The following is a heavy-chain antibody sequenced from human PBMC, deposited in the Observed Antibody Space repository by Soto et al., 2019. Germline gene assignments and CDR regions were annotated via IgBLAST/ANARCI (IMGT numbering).Heavy chain of an antibody. Sequence: SETLSLTCTVSGGSIKISDYHWSWTRQSPAKGLEWIGYIHNSGTSFYNPSLRGRVTVTLDTSSSQFSLTLASVTAADTAVYYCVREERIAAPQLDYWGQGIPVTVS. CDR3: VREERIAAPQLDY. CDR2: IHNSGTS. CDR1: GGSIKISDYH. V-gene: IGHV4-30-4*01. J-gene: IGHJ4*02. D-gene: IGHD6-6*01.